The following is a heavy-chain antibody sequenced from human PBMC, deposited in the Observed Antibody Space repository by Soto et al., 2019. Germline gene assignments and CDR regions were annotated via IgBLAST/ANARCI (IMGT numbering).Heavy chain of an antibody. J-gene: IGHJ4*02. V-gene: IGHV1-2*04. CDR3: ARNARGDEAPMDY. D-gene: IGHD3-10*01. CDR1: GYTFTGYY. CDR2: INPNSGGT. Sequence: ASVKVSCKASGYTFTGYYMHWVRQAPGQGLEWMGWINPNSGGTNYAQKFQGWVTMTRDTSISTAYMELSRLRSDETAVYYCARNARGDEAPMDYWGQGTLVTVSS.